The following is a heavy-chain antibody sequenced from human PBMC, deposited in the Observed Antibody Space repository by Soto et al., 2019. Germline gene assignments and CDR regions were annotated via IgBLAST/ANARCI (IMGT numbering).Heavy chain of an antibody. CDR2: IIPIFGTA. CDR1: GGTFSSYA. V-gene: IGHV1-69*13. Sequence: SVKVSCKASGGTFSSYAISWVRQAPGQGLEWMGGIIPIFGTANYAQKFQGRVTITADESTSTAYMELSSLRSEDTAVYYCARDCISTSCPDNYGMDVWGQGTTVTVSS. CDR3: ARDCISTSCPDNYGMDV. D-gene: IGHD2-2*01. J-gene: IGHJ6*02.